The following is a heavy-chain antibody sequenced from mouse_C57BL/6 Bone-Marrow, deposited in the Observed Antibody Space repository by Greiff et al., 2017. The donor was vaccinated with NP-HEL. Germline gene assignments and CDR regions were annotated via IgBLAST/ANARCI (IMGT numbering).Heavy chain of an antibody. V-gene: IGHV1-56*01. CDR1: GYTFTSHW. CDR3: ARRAHYCGSAGFAY. Sequence: QVQLQQSGPELVRPGASVKISCKAPGYTFTSHWMQWVRQRPGQGLEWIGEIFPGSGGTYYNEKFKGKATLTVDNSSSTAYMQLCSLTSEDSAVYFCARRAHYCGSAGFAYWGQGTLVTVSA. J-gene: IGHJ3*01. D-gene: IGHD1-1*01. CDR2: IFPGSGGT.